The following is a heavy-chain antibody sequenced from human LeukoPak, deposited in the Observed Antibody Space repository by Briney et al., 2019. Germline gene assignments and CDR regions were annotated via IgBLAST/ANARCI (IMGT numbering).Heavy chain of an antibody. CDR2: INPNSGGT. CDR3: ARDGTYYYDSSGYYLDY. Sequence: XGYTXTGXYMHWVRQAPGQGLEWMGWINPNSGGTNYAQKFRGRVTMTRDTSISTAYMELSRLRSDDTAVYYCARDGTYYYDSSGYYLDYWGQGTLVTVSS. J-gene: IGHJ4*02. D-gene: IGHD3-22*01. CDR1: GYTXTGXY. V-gene: IGHV1-2*02.